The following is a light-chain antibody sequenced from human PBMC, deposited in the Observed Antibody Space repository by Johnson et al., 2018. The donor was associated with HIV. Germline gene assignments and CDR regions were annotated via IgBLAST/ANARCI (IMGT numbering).Light chain of an antibody. CDR3: GTWDSSLSAYV. J-gene: IGLJ1*01. V-gene: IGLV1-51*01. CDR1: SSNIGRNY. Sequence: QSVLTQPPSVSAAPGQKVTISFSGSSSNIGRNYVSWYQQLPGTAPKLLIFDNNKRPSGIPDRFSGSKSGTSATLGITGLQTGDEADYYCGTWDSSLSAYVFGTGTKVTVL. CDR2: DNN.